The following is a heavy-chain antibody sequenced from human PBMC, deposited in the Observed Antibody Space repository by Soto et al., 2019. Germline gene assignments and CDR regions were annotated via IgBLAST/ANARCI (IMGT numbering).Heavy chain of an antibody. Sequence: EVQLVESGGGLVQPGGSLRVSCAASGFTFGSYWMNWVRQAPGKGLVWVSRIVSDGSSTTYADSVKGRFTTSRDNAKNTLYLQMSSLRVEDTAVYYCARGRPYDMDVWGQGNTVTVSS. V-gene: IGHV3-74*01. CDR2: IVSDGSST. CDR1: GFTFGSYW. J-gene: IGHJ6*02. CDR3: ARGRPYDMDV.